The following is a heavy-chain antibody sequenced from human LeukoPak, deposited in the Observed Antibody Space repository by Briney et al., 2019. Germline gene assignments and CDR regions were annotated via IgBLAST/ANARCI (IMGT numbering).Heavy chain of an antibody. J-gene: IGHJ4*02. CDR1: GYTFSDYF. CDR3: AKEHIATVTPGDC. Sequence: ASVKVSCKASGYTFSDYFIHWVRRAPGQGLEWMGRINPYSVYTNYAQKFHGRVTITRDSSVRTAYMEVSSLTSDDTAIYYCAKEHIATVTPGDCWGQGTLLAVSS. D-gene: IGHD4-17*01. CDR2: INPYSVYT. V-gene: IGHV1-2*06.